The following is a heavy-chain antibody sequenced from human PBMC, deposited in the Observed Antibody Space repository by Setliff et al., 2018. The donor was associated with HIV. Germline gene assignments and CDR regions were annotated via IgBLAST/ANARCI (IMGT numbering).Heavy chain of an antibody. V-gene: IGHV4-39*01. CDR1: SGSITSRTYY. J-gene: IGHJ4*02. CDR3: ARLKSASGYFGFDS. CDR2: IFYSGIT. D-gene: IGHD5-12*01. Sequence: PSETLSLTCTVSSGSITSRTYYWGWIRQPPGKGLEWIGSIFYSGITYYNPSLKSRVSISVDTSKNQFSLNLTSVTAADTAVYVCARLKSASGYFGFDSWGQGTLVTVSS.